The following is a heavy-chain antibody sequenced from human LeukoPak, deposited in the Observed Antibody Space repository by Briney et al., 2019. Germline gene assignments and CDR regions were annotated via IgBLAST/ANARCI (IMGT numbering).Heavy chain of an antibody. V-gene: IGHV3-48*01. CDR2: ISGTSRTI. CDR1: GFTFSSYE. CDR3: AKGPGTPNDY. J-gene: IGHJ4*02. Sequence: GGSLRLSCAASGFTFSSYEMNWVRQAPGKGLQWLSYISGTSRTIYYADSVKGRFAISRDNARNSLYLQMSSLRVEDTAVYYCAKGPGTPNDYWGQGTLVTVSS.